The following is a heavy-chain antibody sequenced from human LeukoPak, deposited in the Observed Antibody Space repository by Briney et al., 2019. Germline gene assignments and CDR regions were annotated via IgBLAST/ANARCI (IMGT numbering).Heavy chain of an antibody. CDR2: ISGSGGST. D-gene: IGHD2-15*01. CDR3: AKGAGHCSGGSCSTFDY. CDR1: GFTFSSYA. V-gene: IGHV3-23*01. J-gene: IGHJ4*02. Sequence: GGSLRLSCAASGFTFSSYAMSWVRQAPGKGLEWVSAISGSGGSTYYADSVKGRFTISRDNSKNTLYLQMNSLRAEDTAVYYCAKGAGHCSGGSCSTFDYWGQGTLVTVSS.